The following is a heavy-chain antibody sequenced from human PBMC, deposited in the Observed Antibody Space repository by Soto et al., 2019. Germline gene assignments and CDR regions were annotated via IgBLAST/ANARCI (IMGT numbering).Heavy chain of an antibody. CDR1: GGSISSGGYY. J-gene: IGHJ6*02. D-gene: IGHD3-22*01. Sequence: SETLSLTCTVSGGSISSGGYYWSWIRQHPGKGLEWIGYIYYSGSTYYNPSLKSRVTISVDTSKNQFSLKLSSVTAADTAVYYCARDKLFHYDSSAFQPPPYSYYYGMDVWGQGTTVTVAS. CDR3: ARDKLFHYDSSAFQPPPYSYYYGMDV. CDR2: IYYSGST. V-gene: IGHV4-31*03.